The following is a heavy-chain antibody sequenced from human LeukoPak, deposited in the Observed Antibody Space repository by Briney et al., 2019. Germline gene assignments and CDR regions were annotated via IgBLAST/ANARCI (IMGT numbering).Heavy chain of an antibody. J-gene: IGHJ4*02. CDR1: GFTFSSYA. CDR3: AKDRGRSVSGTEFDY. V-gene: IGHV3-23*01. CDR2: LASTGSDT. Sequence: GSLRLSCAASGFTFSSYAMTWVRQAPGKGLEWVSTLASTGSDTYYAGSVKGRFTISRDTSKNTLYLQMDSLRAEDTAIYYCAKDRGRSVSGTEFDYWGQGTLLTVSS. D-gene: IGHD6-19*01.